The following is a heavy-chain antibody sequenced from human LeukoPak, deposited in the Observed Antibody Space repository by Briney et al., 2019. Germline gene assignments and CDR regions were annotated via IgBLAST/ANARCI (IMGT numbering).Heavy chain of an antibody. Sequence: SQTLSLTCTVSGGSISSGSYYWSWIRQPAGKGLEWIGRIYTSGSTNYNPSLKSRVTISVDTSKNQFSLKLSSVTAADTAVYYCARDMSYYYYCMDVWGKGTTVTISS. CDR3: ARDMSYYYYCMDV. V-gene: IGHV4-61*02. J-gene: IGHJ6*03. CDR1: GGSISSGSYY. CDR2: IYTSGST. D-gene: IGHD3-16*01.